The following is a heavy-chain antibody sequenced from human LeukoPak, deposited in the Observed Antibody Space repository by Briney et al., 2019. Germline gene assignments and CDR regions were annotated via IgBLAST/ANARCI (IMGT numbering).Heavy chain of an antibody. V-gene: IGHV1-2*04. CDR1: GYTFTGYY. CDR2: INPNSGGT. J-gene: IGHJ5*02. CDR3: ARGPSAALYNWFDP. Sequence: EASVKVSCKASGYTFTGYYMHWVRQAPGQGLEWMGWINPNSGGTNYAQKFQGWVTMTRDTSISTAYMELSRLRSDDTAVYYCARGPSAALYNWFDPWGQGTLVTVSS. D-gene: IGHD6-25*01.